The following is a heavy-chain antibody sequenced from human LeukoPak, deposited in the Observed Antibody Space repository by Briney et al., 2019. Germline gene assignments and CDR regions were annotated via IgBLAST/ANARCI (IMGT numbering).Heavy chain of an antibody. CDR1: GGSISSYY. V-gene: IGHV4-59*12. J-gene: IGHJ6*02. Sequence: TSETLSLTCTVSGGSISSYYWSWIRQPPGKGLEWIGYIYYSGSTYYNPSLKSRVTISVDTSKNQFSLKLSSVTAADTAVYYCARDRWLVPGGMDVWGQGTTVTVSS. CDR3: ARDRWLVPGGMDV. D-gene: IGHD6-19*01. CDR2: IYYSGST.